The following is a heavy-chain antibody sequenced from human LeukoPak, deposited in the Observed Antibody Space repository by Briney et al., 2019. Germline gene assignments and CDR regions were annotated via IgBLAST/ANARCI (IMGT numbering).Heavy chain of an antibody. CDR2: ISGSGGST. Sequence: AGGSLRLSCAASGFTFSSYAMSWVRQAPGKGLEWVSAISGSGGSTYYADFVKGRFTISRDNSKNTLYLQMNSLRAEDTAVYYCAKFRESYMVVPNSGMDVWGKGTTVTVSS. CDR1: GFTFSSYA. D-gene: IGHD2-21*01. J-gene: IGHJ6*03. CDR3: AKFRESYMVVPNSGMDV. V-gene: IGHV3-23*01.